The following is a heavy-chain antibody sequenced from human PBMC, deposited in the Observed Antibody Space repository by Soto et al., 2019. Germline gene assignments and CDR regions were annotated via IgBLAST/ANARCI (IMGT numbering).Heavy chain of an antibody. D-gene: IGHD3-16*01. CDR1: GFTFSTNW. CDR2: ISPDGGTT. V-gene: IGHV3-74*01. CDR3: ARGVGGMSYFDH. J-gene: IGHJ4*02. Sequence: GGSLRLSCAASGFTFSTNWMNWVRQAPGKGLVWVSRISPDGGTTAYADSVKGRFTFSRDNAKNEMYLQMNSLRAEDTAVYYCARGVGGMSYFDHWGQGILVTVSS.